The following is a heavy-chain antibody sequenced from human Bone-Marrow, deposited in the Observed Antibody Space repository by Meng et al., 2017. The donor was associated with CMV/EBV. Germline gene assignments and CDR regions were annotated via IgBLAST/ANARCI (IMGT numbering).Heavy chain of an antibody. CDR1: GITFSSYA. J-gene: IGHJ6*02. CDR2: ISGTGATT. V-gene: IGHV3-23*01. D-gene: IGHD4-11*01. Sequence: GGSLRLSCAASGITFSSYAMGWVRQAPGKGLEWVSAISGTGATTYYADSVKGRFTISRDNSKDTLYLQMNSLRAEDTAVYYCARDNYVAPYYGMDVWGQGTTVTVSS. CDR3: ARDNYVAPYYGMDV.